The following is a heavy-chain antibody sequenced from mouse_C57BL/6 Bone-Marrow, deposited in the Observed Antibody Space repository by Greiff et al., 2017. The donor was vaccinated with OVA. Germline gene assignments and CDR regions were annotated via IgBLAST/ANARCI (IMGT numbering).Heavy chain of an antibody. CDR3: ARETYYGNYFAY. CDR2: IYPRSGNT. D-gene: IGHD2-10*01. V-gene: IGHV1-81*01. J-gene: IGHJ3*01. Sequence: LQESGAELARPGASVKLSCKASGYTFTSYGISWVKQRTGQGLEWIGEIYPRSGNTYYNEKFKGKATLTADKSSSTAYMELRSLTSEDSAVYVCARETYYGNYFAYWGQGTLVTVSA. CDR1: GYTFTSYG.